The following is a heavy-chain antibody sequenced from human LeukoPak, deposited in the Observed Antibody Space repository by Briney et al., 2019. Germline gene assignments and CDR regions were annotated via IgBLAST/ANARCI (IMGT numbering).Heavy chain of an antibody. CDR2: ISYDGSNK. V-gene: IGHV3-30-3*01. CDR1: GFTFSSYA. Sequence: PGRSLRLSCAASGFTFSSYAMHWVRQAPGKGLEWVAVISYDGSNKYYADSVKGRFTISRDNSKNTLYLQMNSLRAEDTAVYYCATEVVVAATGGYDFDYWGQGTLVTVSS. J-gene: IGHJ4*02. CDR3: ATEVVVAATGGYDFDY. D-gene: IGHD2-15*01.